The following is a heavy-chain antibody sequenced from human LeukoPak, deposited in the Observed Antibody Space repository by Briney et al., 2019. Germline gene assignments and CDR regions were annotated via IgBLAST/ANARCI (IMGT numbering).Heavy chain of an antibody. CDR3: VRDADGGNSWFDS. CDR2: ISSSNGDI. D-gene: IGHD4-23*01. V-gene: IGHV3-21*01. Sequence: GGSLRLSCAASGFLFSTHSMTWVRQAPGKGLEWVSCISSSNGDIYYADSERGRFTISRDDAKKSLYLQMNSLRDEHTAVYYCVRDADGGNSWFDSWGQGTLVTVSS. CDR1: GFLFSTHS. J-gene: IGHJ5*01.